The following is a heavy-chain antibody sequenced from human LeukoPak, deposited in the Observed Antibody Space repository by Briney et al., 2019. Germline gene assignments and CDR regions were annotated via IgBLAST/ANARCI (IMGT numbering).Heavy chain of an antibody. CDR2: INHSGSA. CDR1: GGTFSGYY. D-gene: IGHD4-23*01. Sequence: SETLSLTCAVYGGTFSGYYWSWLRQPPGKGLEWIGEINHSGSANYNPSLKSRVTISVDTSKNQFSLKLSSVTAAGTAGFFCAGGNTTVVTPRGDWFDTWGQGTLVTVSS. J-gene: IGHJ5*02. V-gene: IGHV4-34*01. CDR3: AGGNTTVVTPRGDWFDT.